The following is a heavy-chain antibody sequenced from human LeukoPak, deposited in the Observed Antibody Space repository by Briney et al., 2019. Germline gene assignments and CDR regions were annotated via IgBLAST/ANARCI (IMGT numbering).Heavy chain of an antibody. CDR2: IIPIFGTA. J-gene: IGHJ6*02. CDR1: GGTFSSYA. CDR3: SRGIWSGSVYYYYYYGMDV. V-gene: IGHV1-69*13. Sequence: SVKVSCKASGGTFSSYAISWVRQAPGQGLEWMGGIIPIFGTANYAQKFQGRVTITADESTSTAYMELSSLSSEDTAVYYCSRGIWSGSVYYYYYYGMDVWGQGTTVTVSS. D-gene: IGHD3-3*01.